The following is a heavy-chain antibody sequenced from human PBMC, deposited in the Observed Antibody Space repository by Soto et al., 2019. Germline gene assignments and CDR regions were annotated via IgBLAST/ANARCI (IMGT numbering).Heavy chain of an antibody. V-gene: IGHV1-46*01. D-gene: IGHD3-3*01. CDR1: GYTFSNYY. CDR3: ARDGAFWRWDY. J-gene: IGHJ4*02. Sequence: QVQLVQSGAEVKKPGASVKVSCKTSGYTFSNYYIHWVRQAPGQGLEWMGIINPSDGGTTYAQNFQGRVTMTRDPSTSTVNMELSSLTSEDTAIYYCARDGAFWRWDYWGQGTLVTVSS. CDR2: INPSDGGT.